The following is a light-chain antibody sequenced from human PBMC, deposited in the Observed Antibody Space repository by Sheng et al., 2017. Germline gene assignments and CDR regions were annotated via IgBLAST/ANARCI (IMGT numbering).Light chain of an antibody. CDR3: QSYDSSLSGWV. CDR1: SSNIGAGYD. Sequence: QSVLTQPPSLSGAPGQRVTIFCTGSSSNIGAGYDVHWYQQLPGTAPKLLIYGNTNRPSGVPDRFSGSKSGTSASLAITGLQAEDEADYYCQSYDSSLSGWVFGGGTKLT. CDR2: GNT. V-gene: IGLV1-40*01. J-gene: IGLJ3*02.